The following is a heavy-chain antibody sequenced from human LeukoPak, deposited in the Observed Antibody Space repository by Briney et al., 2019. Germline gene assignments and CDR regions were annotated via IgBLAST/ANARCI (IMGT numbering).Heavy chain of an antibody. CDR2: IYHSGST. V-gene: IGHV4-38-2*02. Sequence: RTSETLSLTCTVSGYSISSGYYWGWIRQPPGKGLEWIGSIYHSGSTYYNPSLKSRVTISVDTSKNQFSLKLSSVTAADTAVYYCARDRSGIAVSSDAFDIWGQGTMVTVSS. CDR3: ARDRSGIAVSSDAFDI. CDR1: GYSISSGYY. D-gene: IGHD6-19*01. J-gene: IGHJ3*02.